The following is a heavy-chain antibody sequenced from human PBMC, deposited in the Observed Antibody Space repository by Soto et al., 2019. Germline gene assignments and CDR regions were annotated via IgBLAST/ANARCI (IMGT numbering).Heavy chain of an antibody. CDR3: ARHGYCSGDSCLPYYFYMDV. D-gene: IGHD2-15*01. V-gene: IGHV5-51*01. CDR2: IYPGDSDT. Sequence: GESLKISCQGSGYIFSLYWIGWVRQMPGKGLEWMGIIYPGDSDTRYNPSFQGQVTISADRSINTAYLQWNTLKASDTAMYYCARHGYCSGDSCLPYYFYMDVWGKGTTVTVSS. CDR1: GYIFSLYW. J-gene: IGHJ6*03.